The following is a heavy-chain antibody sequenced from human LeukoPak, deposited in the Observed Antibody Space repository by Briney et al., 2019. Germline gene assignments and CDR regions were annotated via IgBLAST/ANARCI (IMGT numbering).Heavy chain of an antibody. Sequence: GGSLRLSCAASGFTFGSYGMSWVRQAPGKGLEWVSFITPNADRTYYADSVEGRFTISRDNPRNTLYMQMNSLRDEDTAIYYCAIMHGYYDGSGYWVQWGQGTLVTVSS. CDR1: GFTFGSYG. CDR3: AIMHGYYDGSGYWVQ. D-gene: IGHD3-22*01. V-gene: IGHV3-23*01. CDR2: ITPNADRT. J-gene: IGHJ1*01.